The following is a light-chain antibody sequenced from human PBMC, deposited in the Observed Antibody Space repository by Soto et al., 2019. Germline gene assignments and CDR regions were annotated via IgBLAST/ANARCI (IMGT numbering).Light chain of an antibody. Sequence: QSALTQPASVSGSAGQSITISCTGTSSDVGVYNSVSWYQQHPGKVPKLMIYDVSNRPSGLSNRFSGSKSGNTASLTISGLQAEDEADYYCSSYTTGNTYVFGSGTKLTVL. CDR2: DVS. J-gene: IGLJ1*01. CDR1: SSDVGVYNS. V-gene: IGLV2-14*01. CDR3: SSYTTGNTYV.